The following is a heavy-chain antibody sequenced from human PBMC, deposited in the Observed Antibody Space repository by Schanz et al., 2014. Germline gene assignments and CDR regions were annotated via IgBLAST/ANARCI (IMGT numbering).Heavy chain of an antibody. J-gene: IGHJ4*02. CDR1: GFTFSDYY. Sequence: QVQLVDSGGGLVKPGGSLRLSCAASGFTFSDYYMTWIRQAPGKGLEWVSDISDSGDSTHYADSVKGRFTISRDNAKNSLFLQMNNLRVEDTAVYYCARGPDYGSGSYSSYWGQGTLVTVSS. CDR3: ARGPDYGSGSYSSY. V-gene: IGHV3-11*04. D-gene: IGHD3-10*01. CDR2: ISDSGDST.